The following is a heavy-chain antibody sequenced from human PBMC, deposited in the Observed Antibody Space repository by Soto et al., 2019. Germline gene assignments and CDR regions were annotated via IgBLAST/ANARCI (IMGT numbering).Heavy chain of an antibody. Sequence: QVQLVESGGGVVQPGRSLRLSCAASGFTFSSYAMHWVRQAPGKGLEWVAVISYDGSNKYYADSVKGRFTISRDNSKNTLYLQMNSLRAEDTAVYCCARGGRVVGATTFYPYWGQGTLVTVSS. CDR1: GFTFSSYA. CDR3: ARGGRVVGATTFYPY. D-gene: IGHD1-26*01. J-gene: IGHJ4*02. V-gene: IGHV3-30-3*01. CDR2: ISYDGSNK.